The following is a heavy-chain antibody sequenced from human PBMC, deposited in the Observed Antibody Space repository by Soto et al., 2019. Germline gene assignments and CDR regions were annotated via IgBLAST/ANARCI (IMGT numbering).Heavy chain of an antibody. CDR1: GFPFSSYA. D-gene: IGHD3-16*01. Sequence: GGSLRLSCVASGFPFSSYAMSWVRRTPGQGLEWVSGISGSGVLTYYADSVKGRFTISRDNSNNTLSLQVHSLRVEDTAVYFCAKGGYYSVFDIWGQGTMVTVSS. CDR3: AKGGYYSVFDI. J-gene: IGHJ3*02. V-gene: IGHV3-23*01. CDR2: ISGSGVLT.